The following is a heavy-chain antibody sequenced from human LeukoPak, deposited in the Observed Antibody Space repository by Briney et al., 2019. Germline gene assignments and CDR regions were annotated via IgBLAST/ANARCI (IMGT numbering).Heavy chain of an antibody. V-gene: IGHV4-59*01. CDR1: GGSISSYY. CDR3: ARGYCSGGSCYPHAFDI. CDR2: IYYSGST. J-gene: IGHJ3*02. D-gene: IGHD2-15*01. Sequence: SETLSLTCTVSGGSISSYYWSWIRQPPGKGLEWIGYIYYSGSTNYNPSLKRRVTISVDTSKNQFSLKLSSVTAADTAVYYCARGYCSGGSCYPHAFDIWGQGTMVTVSS.